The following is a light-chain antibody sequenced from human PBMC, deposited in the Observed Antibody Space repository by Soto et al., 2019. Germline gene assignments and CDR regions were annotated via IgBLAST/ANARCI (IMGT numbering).Light chain of an antibody. CDR3: QQSYSTPIT. CDR1: QAISNS. Sequence: DIQMTQSPSSLSASMGARVAITCRASQAISNSLNWYQQKPGKAPKLLIYASSSLQSGVPSRFSGSGSGADFILTISSLQSEDFATYYCQQSYSTPITFGQGTRLEIK. V-gene: IGKV1-39*01. CDR2: ASS. J-gene: IGKJ5*01.